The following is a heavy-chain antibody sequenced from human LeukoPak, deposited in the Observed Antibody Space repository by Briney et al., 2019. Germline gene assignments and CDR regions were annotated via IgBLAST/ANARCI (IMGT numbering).Heavy chain of an antibody. CDR2: INPNSGGT. J-gene: IGHJ5*02. V-gene: IGHV1-2*02. CDR1: GGTFSSYA. CDR3: ARGYDYVWGSYRGYNWFDP. Sequence: GASVKVSCKASGGTFSSYAISWVRQAPGQGLEWMGWINPNSGGTNYAQKFQGRVTMTRDTSISTAYMELSRLRSNDTAVYYCARGYDYVWGSYRGYNWFDPWGQGTLVTVSS. D-gene: IGHD3-16*02.